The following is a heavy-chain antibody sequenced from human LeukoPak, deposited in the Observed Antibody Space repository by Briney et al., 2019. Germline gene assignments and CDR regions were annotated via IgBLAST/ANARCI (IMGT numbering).Heavy chain of an antibody. J-gene: IGHJ4*02. CDR1: GYTFTSYD. V-gene: IGHV1-8*03. Sequence: ASVKVSCKASGYTFTSYDINWVRQATGQGLEWMGWMNPNSGNTGYAQKFQGRVTITRNTSIGTAYMELSSLRSEDTAVYYCARTEYSSSGDFDYWGQGTLVTVSS. CDR2: MNPNSGNT. CDR3: ARTEYSSSGDFDY. D-gene: IGHD6-6*01.